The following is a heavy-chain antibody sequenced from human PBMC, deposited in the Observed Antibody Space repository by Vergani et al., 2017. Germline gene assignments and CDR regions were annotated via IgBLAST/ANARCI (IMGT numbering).Heavy chain of an antibody. CDR2: ISGSGGST. J-gene: IGHJ3*02. V-gene: IGHV3-23*01. CDR3: AKERGSSWHFSSRVRRGDAFDI. CDR1: GFTFSSYA. D-gene: IGHD6-13*01. Sequence: EVQLLESGGGLVQPGGSLRLSCAASGFTFSSYAMSWVRQAPGKGLEWVSAISGSGGSTYYADSVKGRFTISRDNSKNTLYLQMNSLRAEDTAVYYCAKERGSSWHFSSRVRRGDAFDIWGLGTMVTVSS.